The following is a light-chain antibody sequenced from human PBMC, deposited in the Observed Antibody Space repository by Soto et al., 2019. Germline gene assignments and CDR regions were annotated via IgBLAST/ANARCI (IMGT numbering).Light chain of an antibody. CDR2: VAS. CDR1: QSVGTY. V-gene: IGKV1-39*01. J-gene: IGKJ4*01. CDR3: QQSASTPQT. Sequence: DIQMTQSPSSLSASVGDRVTITCRASQSVGTYVSWYQQKEGKAPKLLINVASTLQSGVPSTFSGSGSGTDFTLAISSLQPEDFATYYCQQSASTPQTFGGGTRVEIK.